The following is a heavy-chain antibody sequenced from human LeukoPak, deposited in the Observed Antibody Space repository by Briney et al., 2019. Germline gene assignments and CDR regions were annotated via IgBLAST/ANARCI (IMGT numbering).Heavy chain of an antibody. D-gene: IGHD6-13*01. CDR3: ARSSGYSSSGGLNWFDT. V-gene: IGHV4-39*01. Sequence: SATLSLTCTVSGGSISSSSYYWGWIRQPPGKGLEWIGSNYYSGSTYYNPSLKSRVTISVDTSKNQFSLKLSSVTAADTAVYYCARSSGYSSSGGLNWFDTWGQGTLVTVSS. CDR1: GGSISSSSYY. CDR2: NYYSGST. J-gene: IGHJ5*02.